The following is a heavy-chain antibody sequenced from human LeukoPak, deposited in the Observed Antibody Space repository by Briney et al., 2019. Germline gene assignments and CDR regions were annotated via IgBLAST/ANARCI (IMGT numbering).Heavy chain of an antibody. D-gene: IGHD5-12*01. Sequence: GGSLRLSCAASGFTVSSNYMNWVRQAPGKGLEWVSVIYTGGTTYYTDSVKGRFTISRDNSKNTLYLQMNSLRAEDTAVYYCATSSGYDYLGFDYWGKGTLVTVSS. CDR1: GFTVSSNY. V-gene: IGHV3-53*01. CDR2: IYTGGTT. J-gene: IGHJ4*02. CDR3: ATSSGYDYLGFDY.